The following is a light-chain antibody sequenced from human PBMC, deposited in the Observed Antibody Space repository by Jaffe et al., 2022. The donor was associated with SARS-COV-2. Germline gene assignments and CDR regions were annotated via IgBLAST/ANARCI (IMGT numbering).Light chain of an antibody. V-gene: IGLV2-14*01. Sequence: HSALTQPASVSGSPGQSITISCTGTSSDIGDYNYVSWYQQHPGKAPKLIIYEVNNRPSGVPDRFSGSKSGNTASLTISGLQAEDEADYYCSSYTSSSTLSFGGGTKLTVL. CDR3: SSYTSSSTLS. J-gene: IGLJ2*01. CDR2: EVN. CDR1: SSDIGDYNY.